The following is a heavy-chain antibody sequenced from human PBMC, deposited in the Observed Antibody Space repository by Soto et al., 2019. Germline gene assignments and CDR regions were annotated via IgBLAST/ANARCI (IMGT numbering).Heavy chain of an antibody. J-gene: IGHJ6*02. D-gene: IGHD6-13*01. CDR2: INPSGGST. Sequence: ASVKVSCKASGYTFTSYYMHWVRQAPGQGLEWMGIINPSGGSTSYAQKFQGRVTMTRDTSTSTVYMELSSLRSEDTAVYYCAREGAEAGGYYYGMDVWGQGTTVTVSS. CDR1: GYTFTSYY. CDR3: AREGAEAGGYYYGMDV. V-gene: IGHV1-46*01.